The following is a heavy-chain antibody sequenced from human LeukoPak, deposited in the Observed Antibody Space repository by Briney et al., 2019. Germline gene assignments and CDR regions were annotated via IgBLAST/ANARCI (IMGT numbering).Heavy chain of an antibody. CDR3: AKGVDYAWDFDY. D-gene: IGHD4-17*01. Sequence: GGSLRLSCAASGFTFSSYAMSWVRQAPGKGLEWVSAISGSGGSTHYADSVKGRFTISRDNSKNTLYLQMNSLRAEDTAVYYCAKGVDYAWDFDYWGQGTLVTVSS. CDR1: GFTFSSYA. V-gene: IGHV3-23*01. J-gene: IGHJ4*02. CDR2: ISGSGGST.